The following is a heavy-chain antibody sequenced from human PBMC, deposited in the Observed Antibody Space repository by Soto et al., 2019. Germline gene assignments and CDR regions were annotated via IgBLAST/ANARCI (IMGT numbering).Heavy chain of an antibody. CDR3: ARGVATIPNWDYYFDY. J-gene: IGHJ4*02. Sequence: PGGSLRLSCAASGFTFSSYWMSWVRQAPGKGLEWVANIKQDGSEKYYVDSVKGRFTISRDNAKNSLYLQMNSLRAEDTAVYYCARGVATIPNWDYYFDYWGQGTLVTVSS. V-gene: IGHV3-7*04. CDR2: IKQDGSEK. D-gene: IGHD5-12*01. CDR1: GFTFSSYW.